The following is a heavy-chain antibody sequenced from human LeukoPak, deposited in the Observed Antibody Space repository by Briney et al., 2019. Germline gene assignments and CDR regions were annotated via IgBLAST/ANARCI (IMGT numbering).Heavy chain of an antibody. CDR1: GFTFSSYW. J-gene: IGHJ4*02. V-gene: IGHV3-7*01. CDR2: IKQDGSEK. D-gene: IGHD3-9*01. CDR3: AKDYHSIVTGYYPQHFFDF. Sequence: GGSLRLSCAASGFTFSSYWMSWVRQAPGKGLEWVANIKQDGSEKYYVDSMKGRLTISRDNSKNSLYLQMNSLRAEDTAVYYCAKDYHSIVTGYYPQHFFDFWGQGTLVTVSS.